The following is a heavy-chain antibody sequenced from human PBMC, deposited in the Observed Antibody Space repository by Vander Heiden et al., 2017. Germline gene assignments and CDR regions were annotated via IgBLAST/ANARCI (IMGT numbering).Heavy chain of an antibody. CDR1: GGSVSSGGYY. D-gene: IGHD5-18*01. J-gene: IGHJ5*02. V-gene: IGHV4-31*03. CDR3: ASLLYTYGHGGFDP. Sequence: HVQLQESGPGLVKPSQTLSPTCTVPGGSVSSGGYYWSWIRQLPGKGLEWIGYIYYSRGTSYNPSLESRVSISVDTAKNQFSLMLTSVTAADTAVYYCASLLYTYGHGGFDPWGQGTLVTVSS. CDR2: IYYSRGT.